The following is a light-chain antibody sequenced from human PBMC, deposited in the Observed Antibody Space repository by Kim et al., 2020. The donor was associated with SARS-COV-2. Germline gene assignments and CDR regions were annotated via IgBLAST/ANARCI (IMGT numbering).Light chain of an antibody. CDR2: DVT. CDR3: ASYTRTNTRI. V-gene: IGLV2-14*04. J-gene: IGLJ2*01. CDR1: SSDIGGYNY. Sequence: GQSITLSCTGTSSDIGGYNYVSWYQQHPARAPKLMIYDVTERPSGISDRFSGSKSGTTASLTISGLQPEDEATYFCASYTRTNTRIFGGGTQLTVL.